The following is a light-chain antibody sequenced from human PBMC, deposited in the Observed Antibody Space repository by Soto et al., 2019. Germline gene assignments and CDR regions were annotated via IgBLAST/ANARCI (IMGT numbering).Light chain of an antibody. Sequence: QSALTQPASVSGSPGQSITISCTGTSSDVGSHNLVSWYQQHPGQAPKLMIYEVSKRPVGVSARFSASKSGNTASLTIYGLQAEDEADYYCGADGGSRAVFGGGTQLTVL. V-gene: IGLV2-23*02. CDR1: SSDVGSHNL. CDR2: EVS. CDR3: GADGGSRAV. J-gene: IGLJ7*01.